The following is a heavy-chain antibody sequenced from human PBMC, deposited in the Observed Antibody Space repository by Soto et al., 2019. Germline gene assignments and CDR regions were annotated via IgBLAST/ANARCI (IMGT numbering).Heavy chain of an antibody. D-gene: IGHD6-19*01. V-gene: IGHV1-69*13. CDR3: ARDPPHSRGQINWFDL. CDR1: GGTFSSYA. J-gene: IGHJ5*02. Sequence: SVKVSCKASGGTFSSYAISWVRQAPGQGLEWMGGIIPIFGTANYAQKFQGRVTITADESTSTAYMELSSLRSEDTAVYYCARDPPHSRGQINWFDLSGQGILLTLSS. CDR2: IIPIFGTA.